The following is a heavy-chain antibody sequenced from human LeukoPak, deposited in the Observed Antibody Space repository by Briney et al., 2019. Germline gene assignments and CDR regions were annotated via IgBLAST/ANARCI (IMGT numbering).Heavy chain of an antibody. CDR2: ISSSSSTI. CDR3: ASLPLDYYDRGSPGY. D-gene: IGHD3-22*01. Sequence: PGGSLRLSCAASGFTFSSYSMNWVRQAPGKGLEWVSYISSSSSTIYYADSVKGRFTISRDNAKNSLYLQMNSLRAEDTAVYYCASLPLDYYDRGSPGYWGQGTLVTVSS. CDR1: GFTFSSYS. J-gene: IGHJ4*02. V-gene: IGHV3-48*01.